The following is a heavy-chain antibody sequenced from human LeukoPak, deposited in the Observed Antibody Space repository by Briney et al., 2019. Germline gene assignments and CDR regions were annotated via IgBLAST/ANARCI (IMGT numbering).Heavy chain of an antibody. CDR3: AAYYYDSSGYFDY. CDR2: INHSGST. V-gene: IGHV4-34*01. J-gene: IGHJ4*02. CDR1: GGSLSGYY. D-gene: IGHD3-22*01. Sequence: PSETLSLTCAVYGGSLSGYYWSWIRQPPGKGLEWIGEINHSGSTNYNPSLKSRVTISVDTSKNQFSLKLSSVTAADTAVYYCAAYYYDSSGYFDYWGQGTLVTVSS.